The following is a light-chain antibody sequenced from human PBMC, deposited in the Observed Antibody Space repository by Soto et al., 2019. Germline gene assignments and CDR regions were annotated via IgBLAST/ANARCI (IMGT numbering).Light chain of an antibody. CDR2: LTS. Sequence: EIVMTQSPVSLPVIPAEPASISCSSSQSLLHCNGYHYLDWYVQKPVQSPQLLIYLTSNRASGVPDRFSGSGSGTDFTLKITRVEAEDVGVYYCVQSLGALRFGGGTKVYIK. V-gene: IGKV2-28*01. CDR1: QSLLHCNGYHY. CDR3: VQSLGALR. J-gene: IGKJ4*02.